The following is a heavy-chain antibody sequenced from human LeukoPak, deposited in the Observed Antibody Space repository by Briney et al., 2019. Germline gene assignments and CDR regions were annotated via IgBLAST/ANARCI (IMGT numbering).Heavy chain of an antibody. J-gene: IGHJ4*02. D-gene: IGHD4-17*01. V-gene: IGHV4-61*01. CDR2: IYYRGST. Sequence: SETLSLTCTVSGGSISSNNYYWSWIRQPPGKRLEWIGYIYYRGSTNYNPSLKSRVTISVDTSKNQFSLKVTSVTAADTAVYYCARVDYTVSPPYYFDYWGQGTLVTVSS. CDR1: GGSISSNNYY. CDR3: ARVDYTVSPPYYFDY.